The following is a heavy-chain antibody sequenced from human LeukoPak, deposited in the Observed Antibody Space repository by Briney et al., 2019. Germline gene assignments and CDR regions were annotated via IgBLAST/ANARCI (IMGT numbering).Heavy chain of an antibody. V-gene: IGHV1-2*02. D-gene: IGHD2-15*01. CDR3: ARESAVVVAANFDY. CDR1: GYTFTGYY. CDR2: INPNSGGT. Sequence: GASVKVSCKASGYTFTGYYMHWVRQAPGQGLEWMGWINPNSGGTNYAQKFQGRVTMTRDTSISTAYMELSRLRSDDTAVYYCARESAVVVAANFDYWGQGTLVTVSS. J-gene: IGHJ4*02.